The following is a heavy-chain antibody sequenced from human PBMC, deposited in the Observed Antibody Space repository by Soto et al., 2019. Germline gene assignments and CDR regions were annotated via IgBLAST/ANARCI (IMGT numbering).Heavy chain of an antibody. CDR2: ISYDGSNK. Sequence: PGGSLRLSCAASGFTFSSYAMHWVRQAPGKGLEWVAVISYDGSNKYYADSVKGRFTISRDNSKNTLYLQMNSLRAEDTAVYYCASLNTGAVVVITKVDFDYWGQGTLVTVSS. J-gene: IGHJ4*02. CDR3: ASLNTGAVVVITKVDFDY. D-gene: IGHD3-22*01. CDR1: GFTFSSYA. V-gene: IGHV3-30-3*01.